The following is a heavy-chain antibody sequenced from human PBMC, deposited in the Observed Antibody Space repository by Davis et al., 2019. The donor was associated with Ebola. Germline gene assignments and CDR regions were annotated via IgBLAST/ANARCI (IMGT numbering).Heavy chain of an antibody. CDR1: GFTFSSYE. J-gene: IGHJ4*02. CDR3: AKAIVVAPAAGFDY. Sequence: GESLKISCAASGFTFSSYEMSWVRQAPGKGLEWVSAISGSGGSTYYADSVKGRFTMSRDKSKNTLYLQMNSLRAEDTAVYYCAKAIVVAPAAGFDYWGQGTLVTVSS. V-gene: IGHV3-23*01. D-gene: IGHD2-2*01. CDR2: ISGSGGST.